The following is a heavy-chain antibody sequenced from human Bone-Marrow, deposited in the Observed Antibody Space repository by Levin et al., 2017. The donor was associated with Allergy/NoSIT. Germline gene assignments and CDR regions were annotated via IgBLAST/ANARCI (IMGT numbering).Heavy chain of an antibody. J-gene: IGHJ4*02. CDR1: GYTFTDYY. D-gene: IGHD6-13*01. Sequence: GASVKVSCKPSGYTFTDYYIHWVRQAPGEGFEWMGWINPKSGDTNYAPKFQARVNMTRDTSIRTAYMEVSSLKSDDMAVYYCARSSAGSSSWYYYWGQGTMVTVSS. CDR2: INPKSGDT. CDR3: ARSSAGSSSWYYY. V-gene: IGHV1-2*02.